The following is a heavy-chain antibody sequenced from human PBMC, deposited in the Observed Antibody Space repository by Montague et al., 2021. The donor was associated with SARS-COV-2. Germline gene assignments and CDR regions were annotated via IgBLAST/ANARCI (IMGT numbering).Heavy chain of an antibody. Sequence: SETLSLTCAVYGGSFSGYYWSWVRQPPGKGLEWIGEINHSGSTNYNPSLKSRVTISVDTSKNQFSLKLSSVTAADTAVYYCARWHYSSSWYGIRYYFDYWGQGTLVTVSS. CDR1: GGSFSGYY. J-gene: IGHJ4*02. CDR3: ARWHYSSSWYGIRYYFDY. CDR2: INHSGST. D-gene: IGHD6-13*01. V-gene: IGHV4-34*01.